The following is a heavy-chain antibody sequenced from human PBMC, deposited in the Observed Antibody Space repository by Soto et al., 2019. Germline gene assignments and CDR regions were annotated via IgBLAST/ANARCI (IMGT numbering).Heavy chain of an antibody. CDR3: ARSPYYYDSSGYYGY. V-gene: IGHV3-21*01. J-gene: IGHJ4*02. D-gene: IGHD3-22*01. CDR2: ISSSSSYI. Sequence: EVQLVESGGGLVKPGGSLRLSCAASGFTFSSYSMSWVRQAPGKGLEWVSSISSSSSYIYYADSVKGRFTISRDNAKNSLYLQMNSLRAEDTAVYYCARSPYYYDSSGYYGYWGQGTLVTVSS. CDR1: GFTFSSYS.